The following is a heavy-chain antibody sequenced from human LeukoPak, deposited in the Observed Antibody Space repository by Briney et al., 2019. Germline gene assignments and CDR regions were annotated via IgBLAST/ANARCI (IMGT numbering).Heavy chain of an antibody. D-gene: IGHD1-14*01. Sequence: GGSLRLSCAASGFTFSSYWMRWVRQAPGKGLVWVSRINSDGSSTSYADSVKGRFTISRDNAKNTLYLQMNSLRAEDTAVYYCARDPKTHLTVFDYWGQGTLVTVSS. CDR2: INSDGSST. V-gene: IGHV3-74*01. CDR1: GFTFSSYW. J-gene: IGHJ4*02. CDR3: ARDPKTHLTVFDY.